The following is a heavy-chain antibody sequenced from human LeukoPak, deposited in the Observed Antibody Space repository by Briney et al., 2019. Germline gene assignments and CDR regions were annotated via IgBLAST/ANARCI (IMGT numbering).Heavy chain of an antibody. D-gene: IGHD3-16*01. J-gene: IGHJ4*02. CDR2: ISSSSSYI. CDR1: GSTFSSYS. V-gene: IGHV3-21*01. Sequence: PGGSLRLSCAASGSTFSSYSMNWVRQAPGKGLEWVSSISSSSSYIYYADSVKGRFTISRDNSKNTLYLQMNSLRAEDTAVYYCASLVITFGDDYWGQGTLVTVSS. CDR3: ASLVITFGDDY.